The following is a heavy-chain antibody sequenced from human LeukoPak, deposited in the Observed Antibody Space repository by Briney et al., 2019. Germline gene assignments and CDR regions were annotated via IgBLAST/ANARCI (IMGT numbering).Heavy chain of an antibody. CDR1: GYTFTSYY. CDR3: ARAQWELLDYYYYYMDV. J-gene: IGHJ6*03. Sequence: ASVKVSCKASGYTFTSYYMHWVRQAPGQGLEWMGIINPSGGSTSYAQKFQGRVTMTRDTSTSTVYMELRSLRSDDTAVYYCARAQWELLDYYYYYMDVWGKGTTVTVSS. CDR2: INPSGGST. D-gene: IGHD1-26*01. V-gene: IGHV1-46*01.